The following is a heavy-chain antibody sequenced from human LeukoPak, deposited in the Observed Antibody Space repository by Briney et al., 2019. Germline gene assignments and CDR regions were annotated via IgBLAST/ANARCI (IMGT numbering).Heavy chain of an antibody. J-gene: IGHJ6*02. V-gene: IGHV3-53*01. D-gene: IGHD6-19*01. CDR3: AREGIVVAEEYYYGMDV. CDR2: IYRGVDT. CDR1: GFIVSSNY. Sequence: PGGSLRLSCAASGFIVSSNYLSWVRQAPGKGLEWVSIIYRGVDTYYADSVKGRFTISRDSSKNTLYLQMNSLRVEDTAVYYCAREGIVVAEEYYYGMDVWGQGTTVTV.